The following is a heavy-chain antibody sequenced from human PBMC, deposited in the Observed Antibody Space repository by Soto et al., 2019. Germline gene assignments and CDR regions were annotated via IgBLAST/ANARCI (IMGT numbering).Heavy chain of an antibody. Sequence: GGSLRLSCAASGFTFDDYAMHWVRQAPGKGLEWVSGISWNSGSIGYADSVKGRFTISRDNAKNSLYLQMNSLRAEDTALYYCAKDMYAVAKDAFDIWGQGTMVTVSS. CDR2: ISWNSGSI. CDR3: AKDMYAVAKDAFDI. J-gene: IGHJ3*02. CDR1: GFTFDDYA. D-gene: IGHD6-19*01. V-gene: IGHV3-9*01.